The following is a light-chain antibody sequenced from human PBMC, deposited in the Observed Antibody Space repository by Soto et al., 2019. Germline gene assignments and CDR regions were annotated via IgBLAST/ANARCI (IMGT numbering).Light chain of an antibody. J-gene: IGLJ2*01. V-gene: IGLV2-14*01. CDR2: EVS. CDR1: SNDVGGYNY. Sequence: QSVLTQPASVSGSPGQSITISCTGTSNDVGGYNYVSWYQQHPGKAPKLMIHEVSNRPSGVSNRFSGSKSGNTASLTISGLQAEDEADYYCSSYTSSSTPVVLGGGTKVTVL. CDR3: SSYTSSSTPVV.